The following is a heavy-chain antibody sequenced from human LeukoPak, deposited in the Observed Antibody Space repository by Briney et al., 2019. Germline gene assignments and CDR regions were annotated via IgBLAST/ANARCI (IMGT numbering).Heavy chain of an antibody. CDR1: GGSINNYF. CDR3: ARGPVGAHFNS. Sequence: SETLSLTCIVPGGSINNYFWSWIRQPPEKGLEWIGYISYSGNTNYNPSLKSRLTISIDTSKTQFSLRLSSVTAADTALYYCARGPVGAHFNSWGQGTLVTVSS. J-gene: IGHJ4*02. D-gene: IGHD1-26*01. CDR2: ISYSGNT. V-gene: IGHV4-59*01.